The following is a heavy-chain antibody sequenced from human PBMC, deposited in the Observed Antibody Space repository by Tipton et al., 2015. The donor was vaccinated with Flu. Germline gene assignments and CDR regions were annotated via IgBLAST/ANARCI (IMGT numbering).Heavy chain of an antibody. CDR2: ISYDGSKK. J-gene: IGHJ5*02. CDR3: ARDLEWYCINSYCSRGLGP. Sequence: QVQLVQSGGGVVQPGRSLRLYCAASGFTFSSYSVHWVRQAPGKGLEWVAVISYDGSKKYSADSVKGRFTISRDNSKNTLYLQMNSLRAEDTAVYYCARDLEWYCINSYCSRGLGPWGLGTLVTVSS. D-gene: IGHD3-3*01. CDR1: GFTFSSYS. V-gene: IGHV3-30-3*01.